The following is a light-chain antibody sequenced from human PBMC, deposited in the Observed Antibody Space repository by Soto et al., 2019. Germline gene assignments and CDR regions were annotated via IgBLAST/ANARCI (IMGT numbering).Light chain of an antibody. Sequence: EIVLTQSPGTLSLSPGERATLSCRASQSVSSSYLAWYQQKPGQAPRLLIYGASSRATGIPDRFSGSGSGTDFTLTISRLEPEDFAMYYCQQYGSSPSITCGQGTRLEIK. CDR2: GAS. J-gene: IGKJ5*01. V-gene: IGKV3-20*01. CDR3: QQYGSSPSIT. CDR1: QSVSSSY.